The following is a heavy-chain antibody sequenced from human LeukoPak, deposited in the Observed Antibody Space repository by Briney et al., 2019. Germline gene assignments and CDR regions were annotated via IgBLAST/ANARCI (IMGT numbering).Heavy chain of an antibody. CDR2: FKPNSGDT. J-gene: IGHJ4*02. CDR3: ARDDEGRANFDF. CDR1: GYTFTGHY. V-gene: IGHV1-2*02. Sequence: GASVKVSCMASGYTFTGHYLHWVRQAPGQGLEWMGWFKPNSGDTNYAQKFQGRFTMTWDTSISTAYMELTRLRSDDTAIYHCARDDEGRANFDFWGQGTLVTVSS.